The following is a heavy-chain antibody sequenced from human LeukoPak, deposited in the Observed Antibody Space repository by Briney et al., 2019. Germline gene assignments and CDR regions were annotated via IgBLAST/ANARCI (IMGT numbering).Heavy chain of an antibody. J-gene: IGHJ4*02. CDR1: GGTFSSYA. Sequence: ASVKVSCTASGGTFSSYAISWVRQAPGQGLEWMAWIDPNSGATKYEQNFQDRVTMTRDTSISTAYMELSRLRSDDTAVYYCVRGRCTGVSCYLVDYWGEGALVTVSS. D-gene: IGHD2-15*01. V-gene: IGHV1-2*02. CDR2: IDPNSGAT. CDR3: VRGRCTGVSCYLVDY.